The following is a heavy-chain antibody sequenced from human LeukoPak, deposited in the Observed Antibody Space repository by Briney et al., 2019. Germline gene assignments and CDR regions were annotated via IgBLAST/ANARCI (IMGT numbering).Heavy chain of an antibody. J-gene: IGHJ5*02. V-gene: IGHV3-21*01. CDR2: ISSSSSYI. CDR3: ARDLRIGELLFRSWFDP. D-gene: IGHD3-10*01. CDR1: GFPFSSYS. Sequence: PGGSLRLSCAASGFPFSSYSMNWVRQAPGKGLEWVSSISSSSSYIYYADSVKGRFTISRDNAKNSLYPQMNSLRAEDTAVYYCARDLRIGELLFRSWFDPWGQGTLVTVSS.